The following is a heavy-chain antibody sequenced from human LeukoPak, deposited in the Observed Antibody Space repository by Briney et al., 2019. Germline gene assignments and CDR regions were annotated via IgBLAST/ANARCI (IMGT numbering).Heavy chain of an antibody. CDR3: TTDPSGSSWYSWFDP. CDR2: IKSKTDGGTT. J-gene: IGHJ5*02. Sequence: GGSLRLSCAASGFTFSNAWMSWVRQAPGKGLEWVGRIKSKTDGGTTDYAAPVKGRFTISRDDSKNTLYLQMNSLKTEDTAVYYCTTDPSGSSWYSWFDPWGQGTLVTVSS. CDR1: GFTFSNAW. D-gene: IGHD6-13*01. V-gene: IGHV3-15*01.